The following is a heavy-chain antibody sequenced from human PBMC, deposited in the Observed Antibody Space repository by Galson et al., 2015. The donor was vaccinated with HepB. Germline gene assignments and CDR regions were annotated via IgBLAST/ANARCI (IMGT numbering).Heavy chain of an antibody. CDR1: RDTFTEYY. J-gene: IGHJ4*02. Sequence: SVKVSCKASRDTFTEYYIHWVRQAPGQGLGWMGIINPSGGTTNYAQRFKGRVTMTRDTLTSTVYMDLRSLASEDTALYYCTRDSLGIYQFDYWGQGTLVTVSS. CDR3: TRDSLGIYQFDY. D-gene: IGHD1-26*01. V-gene: IGHV1-46*01. CDR2: INPSGGTT.